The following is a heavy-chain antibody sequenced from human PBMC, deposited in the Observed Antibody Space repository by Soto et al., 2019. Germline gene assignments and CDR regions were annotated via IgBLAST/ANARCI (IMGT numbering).Heavy chain of an antibody. CDR1: GGSISSGGYS. Sequence: SETLSLTCAVSGGSISSGGYSWSWIRQPPGKGLEWIGYIYHSGSTYYNPSLKSRVTISVDRSKNQFSLKLSSVTAADTAVYHCARHRGSYGGEYYFDYWGQGTLVTVS. V-gene: IGHV4-30-2*01. CDR3: ARHRGSYGGEYYFDY. D-gene: IGHD5-18*01. J-gene: IGHJ4*02. CDR2: IYHSGST.